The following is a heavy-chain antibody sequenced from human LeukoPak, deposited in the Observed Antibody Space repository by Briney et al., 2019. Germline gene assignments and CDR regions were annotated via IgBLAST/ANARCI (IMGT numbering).Heavy chain of an antibody. CDR2: INVGGDNS. D-gene: IGHD5-12*01. CDR1: GFTFSSYA. V-gene: IGHV3-23*01. CDR3: ARVPGYSGYFYGMDV. J-gene: IGHJ6*02. Sequence: AGGSLRLSCAASGFTFSSYAMTWVGQAPGKGLEGVSTINVGGDNSYSADSVKGRFTISRDNSKNTLYLQVSSLTAEDTAVYYCARVPGYSGYFYGMDVWGQGTTVTVSS.